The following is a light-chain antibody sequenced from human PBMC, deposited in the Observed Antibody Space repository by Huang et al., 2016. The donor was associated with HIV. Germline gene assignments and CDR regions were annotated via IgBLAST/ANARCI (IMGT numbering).Light chain of an antibody. CDR2: AAS. CDR1: QSISSY. J-gene: IGKJ3*01. CDR3: QQSYSNTFT. V-gene: IGKV1-39*01. Sequence: DIQMTQSPSSLSASVGDRVIMTCRASQSISSYLNWYQQQPGKAPNLLIYAASSLQSGVPSRFSGSGSGTDYTLTIRSLQPEDFATYYCQQSYSNTFTFGAGTKVDVK.